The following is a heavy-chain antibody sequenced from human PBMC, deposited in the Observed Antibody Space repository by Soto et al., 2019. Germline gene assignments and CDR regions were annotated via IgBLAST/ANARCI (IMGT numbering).Heavy chain of an antibody. CDR2: INHSGST. Sequence: PSETLSLTCAVYGGSFSGYYWSWIRQPPGKGLEWIGEINHSGSTNYNPSLKSRVTISVDTSKNQFSLKLSSVTAADTAVYYCARGAYDILTGYYLYFDYWGQGTLVTVSS. CDR1: GGSFSGYY. V-gene: IGHV4-34*01. D-gene: IGHD3-9*01. CDR3: ARGAYDILTGYYLYFDY. J-gene: IGHJ4*02.